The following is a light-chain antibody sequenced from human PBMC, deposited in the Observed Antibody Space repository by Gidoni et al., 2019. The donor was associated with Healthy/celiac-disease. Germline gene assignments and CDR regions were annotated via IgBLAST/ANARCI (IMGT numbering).Light chain of an antibody. V-gene: IGKV1-8*01. CDR1: QGISSY. CDR2: AAS. CDR3: QQYYSYPIT. Sequence: AIRMTQSPSSLSASTGDRVTITCRASQGISSYIAWYQQKPGKAPKLLIYAASTLQSGVPSRFSGSGAGTDFTLTISCLQSEDFATYYCQQYYSYPITFGQGTRLEIK. J-gene: IGKJ5*01.